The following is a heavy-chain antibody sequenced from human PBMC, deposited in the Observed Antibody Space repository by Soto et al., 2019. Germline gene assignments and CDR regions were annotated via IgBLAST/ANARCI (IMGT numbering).Heavy chain of an antibody. CDR3: ARGRITIFGVVIITYYGMDV. D-gene: IGHD3-3*01. V-gene: IGHV6-1*01. CDR2: TYYRSKWYN. J-gene: IGHJ6*02. Sequence: PSQTLSLTCALSGDSVSSNSAAWNWIRQSPSRGLEWLGRTYYRSKWYNDYAVSVKSRITINPDTSKNQFSLQLNSVTPEDTAVYYCARGRITIFGVVIITYYGMDVWGQGTTVTVSS. CDR1: GDSVSSNSAA.